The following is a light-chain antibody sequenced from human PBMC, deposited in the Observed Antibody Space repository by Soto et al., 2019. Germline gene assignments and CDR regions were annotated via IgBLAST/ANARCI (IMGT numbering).Light chain of an antibody. CDR3: AAWDDSLNGWV. Sequence: QAVVTQPPSASGTPGQRVTISCSGSSSNFGNNAVSWCQQLPGTAPKLLIYSDNQRPSGVPDRFSGSKSGTSASLAISGLQSEDEADYYCAAWDDSLNGWVFGGGTKLTVL. J-gene: IGLJ3*02. CDR1: SSNFGNNA. CDR2: SDN. V-gene: IGLV1-44*01.